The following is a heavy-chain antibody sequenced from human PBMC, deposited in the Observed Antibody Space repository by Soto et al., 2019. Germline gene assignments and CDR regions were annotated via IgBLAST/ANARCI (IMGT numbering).Heavy chain of an antibody. CDR2: IYSGGST. CDR3: ARVPFYDSSGYQDAFDI. Sequence: GRSLRLSCAASVFTVSSNYMSWVRQAPGKWLVWVSVIYSGGSTYYADSVKGLFTISRDNSKNTLYLQMNSLRAEDTSVYYCARVPFYDSSGYQDAFDIWGQGTMDSVTS. J-gene: IGHJ3*02. D-gene: IGHD3-22*01. V-gene: IGHV3-53*01. CDR1: VFTVSSNY.